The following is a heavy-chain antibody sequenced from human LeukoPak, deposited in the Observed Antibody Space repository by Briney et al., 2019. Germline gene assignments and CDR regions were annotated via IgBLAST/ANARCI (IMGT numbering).Heavy chain of an antibody. CDR2: INTNTGNP. D-gene: IGHD6-13*01. J-gene: IGHJ6*02. Sequence: ASVKVSCRASGYTFTSYAMNWVRQAPGQGLEWMGWINTNTGNPTYAQGFTGRFVFSLDTSVSTAYLQISSLKAEDTAVYYCARDPQQLSRDYYYGMDVWGQGTTVTVSS. CDR3: ARDPQQLSRDYYYGMDV. CDR1: GYTFTSYA. V-gene: IGHV7-4-1*02.